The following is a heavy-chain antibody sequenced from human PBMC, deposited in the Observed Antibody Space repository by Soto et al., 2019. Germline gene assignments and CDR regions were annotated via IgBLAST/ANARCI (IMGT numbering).Heavy chain of an antibody. V-gene: IGHV3-7*01. CDR1: GFTFHNYW. D-gene: IGHD3-9*01. J-gene: IGHJ4*02. CDR3: ERGPPGVWFVPFDY. CDR2: IKQDASEI. Sequence: EVQLVESGGGLVQPGGSLRLSCAASGFTFHNYWMSWVRQAPGKGLEWVANIKQDASEIYYADSVKGRFTISRDNAKNSLYLQMNSLRAEDTAIYYCERGPPGVWFVPFDYWGQGTLVTVAS.